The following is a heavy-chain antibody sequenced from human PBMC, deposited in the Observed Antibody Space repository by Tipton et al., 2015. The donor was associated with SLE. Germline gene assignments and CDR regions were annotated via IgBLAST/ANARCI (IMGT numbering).Heavy chain of an antibody. D-gene: IGHD4-17*01. J-gene: IGHJ5*02. CDR2: IQQDGSET. Sequence: SLRLSCAASGFTFSHYWMTWVRQAPGKGLEWVANIQQDGSETFYVGSVKGRFTISRDNAKNSLYLQMNSLRAEDTALYYCARGPDYGIRPDWFDPWGQGTLVTVSS. CDR3: ARGPDYGIRPDWFDP. CDR1: GFTFSHYW. V-gene: IGHV3-7*03.